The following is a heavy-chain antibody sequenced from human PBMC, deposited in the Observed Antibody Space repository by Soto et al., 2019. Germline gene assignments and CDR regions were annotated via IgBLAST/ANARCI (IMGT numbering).Heavy chain of an antibody. J-gene: IGHJ3*02. Sequence: ASVKASCKVCGYTLTELSMHWVRQAPGKGLEWMGGFDPEDGETIYAQKFQGRVTMTEDTSTDTAYMELSSLRSEDTAVYYCAGPGSGAFDIWGQGTMVTVSS. D-gene: IGHD3-10*01. V-gene: IGHV1-24*01. CDR1: GYTLTELS. CDR2: FDPEDGET. CDR3: AGPGSGAFDI.